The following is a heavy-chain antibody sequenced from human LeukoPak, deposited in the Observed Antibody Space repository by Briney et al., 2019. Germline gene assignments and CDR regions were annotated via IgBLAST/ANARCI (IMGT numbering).Heavy chain of an antibody. Sequence: PGGSLRLSCAASGFIPNKYDMHWVRQAPGKGLEWVAVIRHDGDNRNYGDSVRGRFTISRDNSRNTVDLQMNSLRVDDTAVYYCAREQDYGDYRTADYWGQGTLVTVSS. V-gene: IGHV3-33*01. D-gene: IGHD4-17*01. CDR1: GFIPNKYD. CDR2: IRHDGDNR. J-gene: IGHJ4*02. CDR3: AREQDYGDYRTADY.